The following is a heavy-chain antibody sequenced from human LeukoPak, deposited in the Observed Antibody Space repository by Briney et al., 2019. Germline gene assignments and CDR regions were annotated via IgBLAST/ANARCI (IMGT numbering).Heavy chain of an antibody. CDR1: GFTFDDYA. V-gene: IGHV3-9*01. D-gene: IGHD4-23*01. Sequence: GGSLRLSCAASGFTFDDYAMHWVRQAPGKGLEWVSGISWNSGSIGYADSVKGRFTISRDNAKNSLYLQMNSLRAEDTALYYCAKDRTYGGNSGVYFQHWGQGTLVTVSS. CDR2: ISWNSGSI. J-gene: IGHJ1*01. CDR3: AKDRTYGGNSGVYFQH.